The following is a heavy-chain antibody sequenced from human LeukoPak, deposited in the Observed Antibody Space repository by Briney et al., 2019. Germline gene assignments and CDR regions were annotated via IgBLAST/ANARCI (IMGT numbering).Heavy chain of an antibody. J-gene: IGHJ6*04. CDR1: GFTFSSYE. CDR3: AELGITMIGGV. D-gene: IGHD3-10*02. V-gene: IGHV3-48*03. Sequence: GGSLRLSCAASGFTFSSYEMNWVRQAPGKGLGWVSYISSSGSTIYYAVPVKGRFTISRDTATNSLYPHLNSLSAEGTAVYYCAELGITMIGGVWGKGTTVTISS. CDR2: ISSSGSTI.